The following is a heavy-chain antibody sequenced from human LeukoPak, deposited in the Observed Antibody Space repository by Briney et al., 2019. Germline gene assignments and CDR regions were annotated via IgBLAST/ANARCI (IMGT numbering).Heavy chain of an antibody. D-gene: IGHD3-22*01. CDR3: AKASTYYYDSSGYYFDY. V-gene: IGHV3-23*01. Sequence: GGSLRLSCAASGFTFSSYAMSWVRQAPGKGLEWVSAISGSGGSTYYADSVKGRFTISRDNAKNSLYLQMNSLRAEDTALYYCAKASTYYYDSSGYYFDYWGQGTLVTVSS. J-gene: IGHJ4*02. CDR1: GFTFSSYA. CDR2: ISGSGGST.